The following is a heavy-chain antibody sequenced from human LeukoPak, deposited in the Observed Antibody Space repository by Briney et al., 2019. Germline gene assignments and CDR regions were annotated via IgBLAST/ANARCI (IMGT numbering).Heavy chain of an antibody. CDR1: GFTFSSYW. D-gene: IGHD3-10*01. Sequence: GGSLRLSCAASGFTFSSYWISWVRQAPGKGLEWVANIKQDGSEKYYVDPVRGRFTISRDNAKNSLYLQMNSLRAEDTAVYYCARASGDGSFDYWGQGTLVTVSS. V-gene: IGHV3-7*01. CDR3: ARASGDGSFDY. CDR2: IKQDGSEK. J-gene: IGHJ4*02.